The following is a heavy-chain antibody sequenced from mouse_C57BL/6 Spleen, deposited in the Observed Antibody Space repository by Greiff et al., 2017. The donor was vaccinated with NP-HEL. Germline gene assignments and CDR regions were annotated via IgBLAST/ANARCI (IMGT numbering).Heavy chain of an antibody. Sequence: VQLQQSGAELVKPGASVKISCKASGYAFSNYWMNWVKQRPGKGLEWIGQIYPGDGDTNYNGKFKGKATLTADKSSSTAYMQLSSLTSEDSAVYFCAREGITTVVGYFDVWGTGTTVTVSS. V-gene: IGHV1-80*01. CDR3: AREGITTVVGYFDV. CDR2: IYPGDGDT. CDR1: GYAFSNYW. D-gene: IGHD1-1*01. J-gene: IGHJ1*03.